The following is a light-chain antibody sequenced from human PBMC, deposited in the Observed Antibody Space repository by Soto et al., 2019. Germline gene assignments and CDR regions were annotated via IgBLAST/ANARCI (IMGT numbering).Light chain of an antibody. CDR3: NSYTTSTTLEAV. J-gene: IGLJ2*01. V-gene: IGLV2-8*01. CDR1: SSDVGGYKY. Sequence: QSALTQPPSASGSPGQSVTISCTGTSSDVGGYKYVSWYQQHPGKAPKLILYEVSKRPSGVPDRFSGSKSGNTASLTVSGLQAEDEADYYCNSYTTSTTLEAVFGGGTKLTVL. CDR2: EVS.